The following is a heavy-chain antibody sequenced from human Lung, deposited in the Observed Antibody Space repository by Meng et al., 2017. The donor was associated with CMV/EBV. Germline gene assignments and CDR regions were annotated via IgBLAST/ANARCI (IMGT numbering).Heavy chain of an antibody. CDR3: AHRPLYPNVFDF. V-gene: IGHV2-5*01. Sequence: SGXXLVXPTQTLTLTCTFSGFSLTSSGVGVGWIRQPPGQALEWLALIYWNDDKRYSPSLRTRLTITKDTSKNQVVLRMTNMDPVDTATYYCAHRPLYPNVFDFWXQGKXV. J-gene: IGHJ3*01. D-gene: IGHD3-16*02. CDR1: GFSLTSSGVG. CDR2: IYWNDDK.